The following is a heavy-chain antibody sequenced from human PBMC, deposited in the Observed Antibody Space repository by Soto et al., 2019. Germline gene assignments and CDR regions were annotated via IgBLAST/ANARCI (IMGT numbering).Heavy chain of an antibody. D-gene: IGHD3-22*01. CDR2: IYYRGST. V-gene: IGHV4-39*01. CDR3: ARRHYYDSSGYFDY. CDR1: GGSISSTNYY. J-gene: IGHJ5*01. Sequence: SDTLSVTCIVSGGSISSTNYYWGWIRQPPGKGLEWIGSIYYRGSTYYNPSLKSRVTISVDTSKNQFSLNLSSVTAADTAVYYCARRHYYDSSGYFDYWGHGTLVTVSS.